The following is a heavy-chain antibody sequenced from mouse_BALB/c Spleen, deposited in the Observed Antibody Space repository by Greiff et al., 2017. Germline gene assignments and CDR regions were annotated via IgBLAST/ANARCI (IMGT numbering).Heavy chain of an antibody. J-gene: IGHJ4*01. V-gene: IGHV5-6-5*01. Sequence: EVNLVESGGGLVKPGGSLKLSCAASGFTFSSYAMSWVRQTPEKRLEWVASISSGGSTYYPDSVKGRFTISRDNARNILYLQMSSLRSEDTAMYYCARVYDGYPYYAMDYWGQGTSVTVSS. D-gene: IGHD2-3*01. CDR2: ISSGGST. CDR1: GFTFSSYA. CDR3: ARVYDGYPYYAMDY.